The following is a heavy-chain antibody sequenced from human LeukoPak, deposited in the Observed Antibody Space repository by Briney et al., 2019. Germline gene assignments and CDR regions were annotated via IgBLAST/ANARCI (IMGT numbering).Heavy chain of an antibody. Sequence: GGSLRLSCAASGFTFSSYGMHWVRQAPGKGLEWVAVISYDGSNKYYADSVKGRFTISRDNSKNTLYLQMNSLSAEDTAVYYCAKLVSSSAPPTDYWGQGTLVTVSS. CDR2: ISYDGSNK. V-gene: IGHV3-30*18. D-gene: IGHD6-6*01. CDR3: AKLVSSSAPPTDY. J-gene: IGHJ4*02. CDR1: GFTFSSYG.